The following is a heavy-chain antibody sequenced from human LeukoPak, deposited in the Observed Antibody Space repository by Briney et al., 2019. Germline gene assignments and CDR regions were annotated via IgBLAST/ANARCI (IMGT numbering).Heavy chain of an antibody. D-gene: IGHD5-12*01. CDR3: AKDQVEYSGYERYFDY. CDR2: ISGSGGST. Sequence: GGSLRLSCAASGFTFSSYAMSWVRQAPGKGLEWVSAISGSGGSTYYADSVKGRFTISRGNSKNTLYLQMNSLRAEDTAVYYCAKDQVEYSGYERYFDYWGQGTLVTVSS. V-gene: IGHV3-23*01. CDR1: GFTFSSYA. J-gene: IGHJ4*02.